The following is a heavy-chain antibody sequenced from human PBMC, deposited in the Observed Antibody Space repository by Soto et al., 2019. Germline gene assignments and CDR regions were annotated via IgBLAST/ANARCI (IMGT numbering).Heavy chain of an antibody. D-gene: IGHD6-13*01. CDR1: GDSVSSNSAA. Sequence: SQTLSLTCAISGDSVSSNSAAWNWIRQSPSRGLGWLGRTYYRSKWYNDYAVSVKSRITINPDTSKNQFSLQLNSVTPEDTAVYYCAQSSSWYGNYYYGMDVWGQGTTVTVSS. V-gene: IGHV6-1*01. J-gene: IGHJ6*02. CDR3: AQSSSWYGNYYYGMDV. CDR2: TYYRSKWYN.